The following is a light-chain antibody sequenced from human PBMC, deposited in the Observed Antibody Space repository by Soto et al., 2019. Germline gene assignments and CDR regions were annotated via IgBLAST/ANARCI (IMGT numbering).Light chain of an antibody. CDR2: DAT. V-gene: IGKV3-11*01. Sequence: VLTQSPATLSLSPGEGASLSCSASQSISKYLAWYQQKPGQAPRLLIHDATNRATGIPARFSGSGYGTDFTLPISSLEPEDFAVYFCQERSDWHSLTFGGGTKVEI. CDR1: QSISKY. CDR3: QERSDWHSLT. J-gene: IGKJ4*01.